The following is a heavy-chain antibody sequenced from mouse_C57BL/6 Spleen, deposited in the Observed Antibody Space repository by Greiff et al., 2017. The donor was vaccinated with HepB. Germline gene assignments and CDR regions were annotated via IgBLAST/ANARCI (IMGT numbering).Heavy chain of an antibody. V-gene: IGHV3-6*01. CDR2: ISYDGSN. D-gene: IGHD1-1*01. CDR1: GYSITSGYY. Sequence: EVQRVESGPGLVKPSQSLSLTCSVTGYSITSGYYWNWIRQFPGNKLEWMGYISYDGSNNYNPSLKNRISITRDTSKNQFFLKLNSVTTEDTATYYCARGAGSSYLYYFDYWGQGTTLTVSS. J-gene: IGHJ2*01. CDR3: ARGAGSSYLYYFDY.